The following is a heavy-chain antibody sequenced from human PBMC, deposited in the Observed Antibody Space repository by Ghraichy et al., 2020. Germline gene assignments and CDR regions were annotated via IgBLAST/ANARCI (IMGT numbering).Heavy chain of an antibody. D-gene: IGHD2-2*01. CDR1: GYTFTSYD. CDR2: MNPNSGNA. Sequence: ASVKVSCKASGYTFTSYDINWVRQATGQGLEWMGWMNPNSGNAGYAQRFQGRVTMTRNTSISTAYMKLSSLRSEDTAVYYCARALPYCSSTTCYGEPDYWGQGTLVTVSS. V-gene: IGHV1-8*01. CDR3: ARALPYCSSTTCYGEPDY. J-gene: IGHJ4*02.